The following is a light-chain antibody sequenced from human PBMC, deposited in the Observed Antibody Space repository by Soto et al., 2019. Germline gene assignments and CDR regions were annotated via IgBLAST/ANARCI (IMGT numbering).Light chain of an antibody. CDR1: QSVSSSY. CDR2: GAS. J-gene: IGKJ1*01. V-gene: IGKV3-20*01. Sequence: EIVLTQSPGTLSLSPGERATLSCRASQSVSSSYLAWYQQQPGQAPRLLIYGASSRATGIPDRFSGSGSGTYFTLTMSRLEPEDFAVYYCQQYGSSSGTFGQGTKVEIK. CDR3: QQYGSSSGT.